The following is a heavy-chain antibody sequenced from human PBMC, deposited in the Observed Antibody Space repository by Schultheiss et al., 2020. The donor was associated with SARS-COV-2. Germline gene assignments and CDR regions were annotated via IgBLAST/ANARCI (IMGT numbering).Heavy chain of an antibody. Sequence: GGSLRLSCAASGFTFSSYGMHWVRQAPGKGLEWVAVIWYDGSNKYYADSVKGRFTISRDDSKNTAYLQMSSLKTEDTAVYYCTQAGGSGSQLEVYWGQGTLVTVSS. J-gene: IGHJ4*02. D-gene: IGHD3-10*01. CDR1: GFTFSSYG. CDR3: TQAGGSGSQLEVY. V-gene: IGHV3-33*06. CDR2: IWYDGSNK.